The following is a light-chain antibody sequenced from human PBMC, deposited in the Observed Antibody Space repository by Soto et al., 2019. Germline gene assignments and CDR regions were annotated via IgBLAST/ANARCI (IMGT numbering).Light chain of an antibody. Sequence: QSALTQPPSASGSPGQSVTMSCTGTSSDVGGYKYVSWYQQHPGKAPKLMIYEVSKRPSGVPDLFSGSKSGNTASLTVSGLQAEDEADYYCSSYAGSSNVVFGGGTKLTVL. CDR3: SSYAGSSNVV. CDR1: SSDVGGYKY. J-gene: IGLJ2*01. CDR2: EVS. V-gene: IGLV2-8*01.